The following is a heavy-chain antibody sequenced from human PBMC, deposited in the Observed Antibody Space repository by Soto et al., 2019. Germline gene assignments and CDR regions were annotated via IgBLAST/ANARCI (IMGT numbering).Heavy chain of an antibody. Sequence: QVQLVQSGAEVKQPGASVKVSCKASGYPFTSFGISWVRQAPGLGLEWMGWIRPYNGDTNSAQNLQGRVTMTTDTSTSTAYMELRSLRSDDTAVYYCARKGVTSSWYGGGHDYWAQGTLVTVSS. D-gene: IGHD6-13*01. J-gene: IGHJ4*02. V-gene: IGHV1-18*04. CDR3: ARKGVTSSWYGGGHDY. CDR2: IRPYNGDT. CDR1: GYPFTSFG.